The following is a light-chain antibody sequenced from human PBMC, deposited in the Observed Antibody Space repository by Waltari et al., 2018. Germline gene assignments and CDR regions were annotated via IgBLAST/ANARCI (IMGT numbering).Light chain of an antibody. J-gene: IGLJ3*02. CDR1: SGSVSSDHY. V-gene: IGLV8-61*01. CDR2: NTN. CDR3: ALYMGGGIWV. Sequence: QTVVTQEPSFSVSPGGTITLPCGLSSGSVSSDHYPSWYQQTPGQAPRTLIYNTNTLSSGVPARFSGSILGEKAALTITGAQADDECAYYCALYMGGGIWVFGGGTYLTVL.